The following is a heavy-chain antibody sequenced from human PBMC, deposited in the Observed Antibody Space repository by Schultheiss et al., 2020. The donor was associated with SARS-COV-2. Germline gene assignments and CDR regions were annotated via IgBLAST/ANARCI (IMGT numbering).Heavy chain of an antibody. D-gene: IGHD4/OR15-4a*01. J-gene: IGHJ5*02. Sequence: ASVKVSCKASGYTFTSYGISWVRQAPGQGLEWMGWMNPNSGNTGYAQKFQGRVTMTRDTSTSTVYMELSSLRSEDTAVYYCTTDPGVLFDPWGQGTLVTVSS. CDR3: TTDPGVLFDP. V-gene: IGHV1-8*02. CDR2: MNPNSGNT. CDR1: GYTFTSYG.